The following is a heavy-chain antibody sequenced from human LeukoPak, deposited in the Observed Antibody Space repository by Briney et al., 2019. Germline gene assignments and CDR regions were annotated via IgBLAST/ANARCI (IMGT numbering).Heavy chain of an antibody. CDR3: ARYLNYGGNPPEVDY. D-gene: IGHD4-23*01. CDR1: GYSSTSYW. V-gene: IGHV5-10-1*01. J-gene: IGHJ4*02. CDR2: IDPSDSYT. Sequence: GESLKISCKGSGYSSTSYWISWVRQMPGKGLEWMGRIDPSDSYTNYSPSFQGHVTISADKSISTAYLQWSSLKASDTAMYYCARYLNYGGNPPEVDYWGQGTLVTVSS.